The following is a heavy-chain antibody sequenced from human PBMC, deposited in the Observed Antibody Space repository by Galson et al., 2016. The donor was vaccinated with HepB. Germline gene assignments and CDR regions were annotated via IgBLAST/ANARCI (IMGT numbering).Heavy chain of an antibody. CDR2: INSDGSST. J-gene: IGHJ4*02. CDR3: ASSVRGSGSPPGGY. D-gene: IGHD3-10*01. CDR1: GFTFSDHY. Sequence: SLRLSCAASGFTFSDHYMDWARQAPGKGLVWVSRINSDGSSTGFADSVKGRFTTSRDNAKNTLYLQMNSLRAEDTAVYYCASSVRGSGSPPGGYWGQGILVTVSS. V-gene: IGHV3-74*01.